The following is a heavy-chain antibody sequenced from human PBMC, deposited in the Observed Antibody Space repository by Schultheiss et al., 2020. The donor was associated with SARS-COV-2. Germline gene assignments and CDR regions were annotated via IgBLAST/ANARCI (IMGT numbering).Heavy chain of an antibody. Sequence: GGSLRLSCAASGFTVSSNYMSWVRQAPGKGLEWVSGISWNSGSIGYADSVKGRFTISRDNAKNSLYLQMNSLRAEDTALYYCAKSQEGIAVAGTIDYWGQGTLVTVSS. J-gene: IGHJ4*02. CDR1: GFTVSSNY. CDR3: AKSQEGIAVAGTIDY. D-gene: IGHD6-19*01. CDR2: ISWNSGSI. V-gene: IGHV3-9*01.